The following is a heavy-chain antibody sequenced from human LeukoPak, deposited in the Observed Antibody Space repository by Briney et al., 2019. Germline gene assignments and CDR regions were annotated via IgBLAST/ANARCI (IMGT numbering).Heavy chain of an antibody. D-gene: IGHD6-13*01. CDR2: IRYDGSNK. CDR3: AKDMTIAAAGLCDY. CDR1: GFTFSSYG. V-gene: IGHV3-30*02. Sequence: GGPPRLSCAASGFTFSSYGMHWVRQAPGKGLERVAFIRYDGSNKYYADSVKGRFTISRGNSKNTLYLQMNSLRAEDTAVYYCAKDMTIAAAGLCDYWGQGTLVTVSS. J-gene: IGHJ4*02.